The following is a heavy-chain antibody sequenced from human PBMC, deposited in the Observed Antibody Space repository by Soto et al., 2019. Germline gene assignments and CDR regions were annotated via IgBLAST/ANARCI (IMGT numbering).Heavy chain of an antibody. CDR3: ARGPSLGRDWDYYYYMDV. D-gene: IGHD3-16*01. Sequence: SETLSLTCAVYGGSFSGYYWSWIRQPPGKGLEWIGEINHSGSTNYNPSLKSRVTISVDTSKNQFSLKLSSVTAADTAVYYCARGPSLGRDWDYYYYMDVWGKGTTVTVSS. CDR2: INHSGST. CDR1: GGSFSGYY. J-gene: IGHJ6*03. V-gene: IGHV4-34*01.